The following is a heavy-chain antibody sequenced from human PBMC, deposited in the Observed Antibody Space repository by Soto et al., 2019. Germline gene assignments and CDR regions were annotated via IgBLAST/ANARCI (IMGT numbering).Heavy chain of an antibody. D-gene: IGHD6-6*01. Sequence: ASVKVSCKASGYTFTSYAMHWVRQAPGQRLEWMGWINAGNGNTKYSQKFQGRVTITRDTSASTAYMELSSLRSEDTAVYYCASADTFVNGVAARKTYYYYGMDVWGQGTTVTVSS. J-gene: IGHJ6*02. CDR1: GYTFTSYA. CDR2: INAGNGNT. CDR3: ASADTFVNGVAARKTYYYYGMDV. V-gene: IGHV1-3*01.